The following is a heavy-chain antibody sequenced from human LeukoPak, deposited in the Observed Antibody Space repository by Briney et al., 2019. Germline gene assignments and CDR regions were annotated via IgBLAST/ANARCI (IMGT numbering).Heavy chain of an antibody. Sequence: ASVKVSCKVSGYTLAKLSMHWVRQAPGKGLEWMGGFDPEDGETIYAQKFQGRVTMTEDTSTDTAYMELSSLRSEDTAVYYCATDTSYSSGWYNAFDIWGQGTMVTVSS. CDR1: GYTLAKLS. V-gene: IGHV1-24*01. J-gene: IGHJ3*02. CDR3: ATDTSYSSGWYNAFDI. D-gene: IGHD6-19*01. CDR2: FDPEDGET.